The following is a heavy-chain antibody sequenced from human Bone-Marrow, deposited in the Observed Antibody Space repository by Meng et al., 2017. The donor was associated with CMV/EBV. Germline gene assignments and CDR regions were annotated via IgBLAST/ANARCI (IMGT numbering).Heavy chain of an antibody. CDR1: GFTFSSYS. Sequence: GESLKISCAASGFTFSSYSMNWVRQAPGKGLEWVSSISSSSSYIYYADSVKGRFTISRDNAKNSLYLQMNSLRAEDTAVDYCARVATGYDFWTGGDYYGMDVWGQGTTVTVSS. CDR3: ARVATGYDFWTGGDYYGMDV. J-gene: IGHJ6*02. D-gene: IGHD3-3*01. CDR2: ISSSSSYI. V-gene: IGHV3-21*01.